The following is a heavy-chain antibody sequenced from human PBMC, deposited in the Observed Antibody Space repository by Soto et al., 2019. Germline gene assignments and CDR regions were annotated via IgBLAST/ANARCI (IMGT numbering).Heavy chain of an antibody. CDR3: AREEGQQLAPYYYDGMDG. Sequence: QVQLVPSGAEVQKPGASVKVSCKASGYTFTSYGISCVRQAHGQALEWLGRLSAYNSNTNYAHKLQGRVTMTTDTSTSTAYMEPRSLRADDTAVYYCAREEGQQLAPYYYDGMDGWGQWPTATVSS. D-gene: IGHD6-13*01. CDR1: GYTFTSYG. CDR2: LSAYNSNT. J-gene: IGHJ6*02. V-gene: IGHV1-18*04.